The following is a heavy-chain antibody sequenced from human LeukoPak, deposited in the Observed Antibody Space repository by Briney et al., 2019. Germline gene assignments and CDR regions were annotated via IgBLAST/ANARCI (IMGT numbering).Heavy chain of an antibody. CDR3: ATGGDYRDAFDM. Sequence: SVKVSCKASGGTFSTYAISWVRQAPGQGLEWMGRIIAILSQANYAQKFRGRVSITADESTTTAYLELSRLRSEDTAVYYCATGGDYRDAFDMWGQGTRVTVSS. V-gene: IGHV1-69*11. J-gene: IGHJ3*02. CDR2: IIAILSQA. D-gene: IGHD4-17*01. CDR1: GGTFSTYA.